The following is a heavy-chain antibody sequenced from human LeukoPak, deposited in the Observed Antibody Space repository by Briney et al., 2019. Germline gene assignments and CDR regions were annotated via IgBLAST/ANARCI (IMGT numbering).Heavy chain of an antibody. CDR2: IIPIFGTA. Sequence: GASVKVSCKASGGTFSSYAISWVRQAPGQGLEWMGGIIPIFGTANYAQKFQGRVTITADESTSTAYMELSSLRSEDTAVYYCARGGYSYGPARPDYYYYYGMDVWGQGTTVAVSS. CDR3: ARGGYSYGPARPDYYYYYGMDV. J-gene: IGHJ6*02. V-gene: IGHV1-69*13. D-gene: IGHD5-18*01. CDR1: GGTFSSYA.